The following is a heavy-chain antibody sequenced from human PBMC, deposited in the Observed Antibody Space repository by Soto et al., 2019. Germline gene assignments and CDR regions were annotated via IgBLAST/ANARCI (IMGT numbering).Heavy chain of an antibody. D-gene: IGHD3-22*01. CDR2: ISSSSSTI. CDR3: ARVSSPDYYDSSGYYYPIDY. Sequence: GGSLRLSCAASGFTFSSYSMNWVRQAPGKGLEWVSYISSSSSTIYYADSVKGRFTISRDNAKNSLYLQMNSLRDEDTAVYYCARVSSPDYYDSSGYYYPIDYWGQGTLVTVSS. V-gene: IGHV3-48*02. CDR1: GFTFSSYS. J-gene: IGHJ4*02.